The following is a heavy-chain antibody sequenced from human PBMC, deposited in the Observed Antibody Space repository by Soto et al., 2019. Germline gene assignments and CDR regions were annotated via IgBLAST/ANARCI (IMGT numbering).Heavy chain of an antibody. CDR3: ARATSSTASAVTPYVPYNWFDP. V-gene: IGHV4-59*01. CDR1: GGSIRSYC. D-gene: IGHD4-4*01. Sequence: SETLSLTCTVSGGSIRSYCWTWIRQPPGEGLEWIGCIYNSGTTNYNPSLKSRVTISVDTSKNQFSLKLSSVTAADTAVYYCARATSSTASAVTPYVPYNWFDPWGQGTLVTVSS. CDR2: IYNSGTT. J-gene: IGHJ5*02.